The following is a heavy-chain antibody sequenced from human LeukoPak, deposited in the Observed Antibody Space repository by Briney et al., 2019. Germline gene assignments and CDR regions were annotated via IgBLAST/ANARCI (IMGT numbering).Heavy chain of an antibody. D-gene: IGHD6-6*01. CDR2: IYYSGST. CDR3: ARRPPPYSSLWGYAFDI. J-gene: IGHJ3*02. Sequence: PSETLSLTCTVSGGSISSSSYYWGWIRQPPGKGLEWIGSIYYSGSTYYNPSLKSRVTISVDTSKNQFSLKLSSVTAADTAVYYCARRPPPYSSLWGYAFDIWGQGTMVTVSS. CDR1: GGSISSSSYY. V-gene: IGHV4-39*01.